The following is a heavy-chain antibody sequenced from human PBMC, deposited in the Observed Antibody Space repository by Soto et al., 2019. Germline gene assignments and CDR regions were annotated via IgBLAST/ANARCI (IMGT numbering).Heavy chain of an antibody. CDR3: ARMGDDSYYYYGMDV. Sequence: GPSVKVSCKASGYTFTTYGVSWVRQAPGQGLEWLGWINGYNGNAKYAENLQGRVTMTTDTSTSTAYMELRSLRSDDTAVYYCARMGDDSYYYYGMDVWGQGTTVTVSS. CDR1: GYTFTTYG. CDR2: INGYNGNA. J-gene: IGHJ6*02. V-gene: IGHV1-18*01. D-gene: IGHD3-16*01.